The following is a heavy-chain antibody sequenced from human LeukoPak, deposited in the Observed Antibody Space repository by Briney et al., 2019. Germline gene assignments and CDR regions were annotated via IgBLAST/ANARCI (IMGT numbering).Heavy chain of an antibody. J-gene: IGHJ3*02. CDR2: IYYSGST. CDR1: GGSISSYY. Sequence: SETLSLTCTVSGGSISSYYWSWIRQPPGKGLEWIGNIYYSGSTNYNPSLKSRVTISVDTSKNQFSLKLSSVTAADTAVYYCARGATTTVTTSGFAFDIWGQGTMVSVSS. CDR3: ARGATTTVTTSGFAFDI. D-gene: IGHD4-17*01. V-gene: IGHV4-59*01.